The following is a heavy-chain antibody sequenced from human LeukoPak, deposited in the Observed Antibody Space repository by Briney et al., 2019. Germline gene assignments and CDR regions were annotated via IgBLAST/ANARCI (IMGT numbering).Heavy chain of an antibody. CDR1: GLTFSSHW. J-gene: IGHJ4*02. Sequence: PGGSLRLSCAASGLTFSSHWMHWVRQAPGKGLVWVSRITNDGSSTTYADSVKGRFTISRDNPKNTLYLQMDSLRAEDTAIYYCAKGVQLGGYYFDYWGQGTLVTVSS. V-gene: IGHV3-74*01. CDR3: AKGVQLGGYYFDY. D-gene: IGHD1-1*01. CDR2: ITNDGSST.